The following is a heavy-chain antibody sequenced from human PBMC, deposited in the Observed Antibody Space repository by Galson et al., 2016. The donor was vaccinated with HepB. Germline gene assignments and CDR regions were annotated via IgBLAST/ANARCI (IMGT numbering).Heavy chain of an antibody. CDR1: GVSISSGTYY. CDR2: TYNNGNV. CDR3: VRGTGGSNWYEAFVY. J-gene: IGHJ4*02. Sequence: ETLSLTCGVSGVSISSGTYYWGWLRQPPGKGLQWIGNTYNNGNVYYTPSLKSRATISVDTSKNRFSLKLQSVAAADTAVYYCVRGTGGSNWYEAFVYWGQGALVTVSS. D-gene: IGHD6-13*01. V-gene: IGHV4-39*02.